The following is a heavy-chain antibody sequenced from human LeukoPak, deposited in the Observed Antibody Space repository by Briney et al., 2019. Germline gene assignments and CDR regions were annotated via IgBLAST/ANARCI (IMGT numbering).Heavy chain of an antibody. D-gene: IGHD2-15*01. V-gene: IGHV1-18*01. CDR1: GYTFTSYG. Sequence: ASVKVSCKASGYTFTSYGISWVRQAPGQGLEWMGWISAYNGNTSYAQKLQGRVTMTTDTSTSTAYMELRSLRSEDTAVYYCARVLADSPYNWFDPWGQGTLVTVSS. CDR3: ARVLADSPYNWFDP. CDR2: ISAYNGNT. J-gene: IGHJ5*02.